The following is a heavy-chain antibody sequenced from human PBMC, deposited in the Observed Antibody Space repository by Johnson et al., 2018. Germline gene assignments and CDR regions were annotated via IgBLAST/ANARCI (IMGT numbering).Heavy chain of an antibody. CDR3: AKEEGWSSWYGTAGDY. CDR1: GFTFSSYG. Sequence: VQLVQSGGGVVQPGRSLRLSCAASGFTFSSYGMHWVRQAPGKGLEWVAVIWYDGSNKYYADSVKGRFTISRDNPKNTLYLQMNSRRAEDTAVYYWAKEEGWSSWYGTAGDYWGQGTLVTVSS. V-gene: IGHV3-33*06. D-gene: IGHD6-13*01. CDR2: IWYDGSNK. J-gene: IGHJ4*02.